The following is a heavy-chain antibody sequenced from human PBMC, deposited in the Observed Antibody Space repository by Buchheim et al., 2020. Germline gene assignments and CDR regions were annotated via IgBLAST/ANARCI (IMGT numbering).Heavy chain of an antibody. D-gene: IGHD1-26*01. CDR3: AKDFLWEPCFY. V-gene: IGHV3-23*04. CDR2: ISASGGGT. Sequence: EVQLVESGGGLAQPGGSLRLSCAASGFTFRSFDMSWVRQAPGKGLEWVSAISASGGGTYYADSVKGRFTISRDNFKNTLYLQMNSLRAEDTAVYYCAKDFLWEPCFYWGQGTL. J-gene: IGHJ4*02. CDR1: GFTFRSFD.